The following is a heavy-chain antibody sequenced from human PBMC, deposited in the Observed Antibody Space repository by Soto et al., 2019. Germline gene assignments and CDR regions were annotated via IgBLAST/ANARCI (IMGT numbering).Heavy chain of an antibody. CDR3: SGGVGAAF. V-gene: IGHV3-7*04. CDR2: INQDGSEK. D-gene: IGHD2-15*01. CDR1: ESTVSRDW. Sequence: VHLVESGGGLVQTGGSLRLSCAIFESTVSRDWMNWVRQAPGKGLEWVAHINQDGSEKYYVDSVKGRFTISRDNAKKSRTRQSTSLSPAYTAILKCSGGVGAAFWGQGPLVTVSS. J-gene: IGHJ4*02.